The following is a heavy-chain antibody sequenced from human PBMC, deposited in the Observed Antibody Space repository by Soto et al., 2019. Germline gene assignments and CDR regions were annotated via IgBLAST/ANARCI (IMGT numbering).Heavy chain of an antibody. Sequence: QVQLVESGGGVVQPGRSLRLSCAASGFTFSSYGMHWVRQAPGKGLEWVAVISYDGSNKYYADSVKGRFTISRDNSKNTLYLQMNSLRAEDTAVYYCAKEEGYCSSTSCYKGYYYYGMDVW. CDR3: AKEEGYCSSTSCYKGYYYYGMDV. V-gene: IGHV3-30*18. D-gene: IGHD2-2*01. J-gene: IGHJ6*01. CDR2: ISYDGSNK. CDR1: GFTFSSYG.